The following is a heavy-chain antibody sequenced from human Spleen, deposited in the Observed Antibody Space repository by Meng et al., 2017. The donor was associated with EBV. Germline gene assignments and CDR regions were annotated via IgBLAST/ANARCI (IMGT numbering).Heavy chain of an antibody. V-gene: IGHV4-39*07. Sequence: QLQLQESGPGLVKPAETLSLTCTVSGGSITNSNYFWGWIRQPPGKGLEWIGSVYYTGSSSYNPSLKSRISIWIDTSKNQFSLTLRSVTAADTAVYYCAREVGTSSNYYFDYWGPGTLVTSPQ. CDR3: AREVGTSSNYYFDY. CDR2: VYYTGSS. D-gene: IGHD4-23*01. J-gene: IGHJ4*02. CDR1: GGSITNSNYF.